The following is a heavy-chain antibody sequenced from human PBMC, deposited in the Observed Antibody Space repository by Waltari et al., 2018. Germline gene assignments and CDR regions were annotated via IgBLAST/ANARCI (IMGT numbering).Heavy chain of an antibody. D-gene: IGHD3-10*01. V-gene: IGHV3-30*02. CDR2: IRYDGSNK. CDR3: AKARITMVRGVIRHDGMDV. J-gene: IGHJ6*02. CDR1: GFTFSSYG. Sequence: QVQLVESGGGVVQPGGSLRLSCAASGFTFSSYGMHWVRQAPGKGLEWVAFIRYDGSNKYYADSVEGRFTISRDNSKNTLYLQMNSLRAEDTAVYYCAKARITMVRGVIRHDGMDVWGQGTTVTVSS.